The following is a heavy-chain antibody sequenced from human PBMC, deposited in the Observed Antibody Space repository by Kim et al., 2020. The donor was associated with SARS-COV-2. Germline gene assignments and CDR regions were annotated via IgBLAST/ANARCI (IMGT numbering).Heavy chain of an antibody. Sequence: SPSLKSRLTITKDTSKNQVVLTMTNMDPVDTATYYCAHGYSSSWEIYFDYWGQGTLVTVSS. J-gene: IGHJ4*02. V-gene: IGHV2-5*01. CDR3: AHGYSSSWEIYFDY. D-gene: IGHD6-13*01.